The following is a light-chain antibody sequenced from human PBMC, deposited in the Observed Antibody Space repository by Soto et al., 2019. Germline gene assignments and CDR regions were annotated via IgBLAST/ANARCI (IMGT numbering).Light chain of an antibody. CDR3: QHLRT. CDR2: DAV. J-gene: IGKJ5*01. V-gene: IGKV3-11*01. Sequence: EIVLTQSPATLSLSPGERATLSCSASQSINKNIAWYQKKVGQAPRLLIDDAVNRATGIPPRFSGSGSGTDFTLSISSPEPEDSAVYYCQHLRTFGQGTRLEIK. CDR1: QSINKN.